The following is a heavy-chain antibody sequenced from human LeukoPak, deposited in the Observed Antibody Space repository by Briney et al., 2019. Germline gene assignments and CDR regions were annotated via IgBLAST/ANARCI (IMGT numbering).Heavy chain of an antibody. V-gene: IGHV3-23*01. J-gene: IGHJ3*02. Sequence: GGSLRLSCAASGFTFSSYAMSWVRQAPGKGLEWVSAISASGGSTFYADSVKGRFTISRDNSKNTLYLQMTSLRAEDTAVYYCARRGNMSSHAFDIWGQGTVVTVSS. CDR2: ISASGGST. CDR3: ARRGNMSSHAFDI. CDR1: GFTFSSYA. D-gene: IGHD2/OR15-2a*01.